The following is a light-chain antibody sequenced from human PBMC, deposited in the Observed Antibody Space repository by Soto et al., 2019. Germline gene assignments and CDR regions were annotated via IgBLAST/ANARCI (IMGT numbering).Light chain of an antibody. J-gene: IGKJ1*01. V-gene: IGKV3-15*01. CDR3: QQYDNWPWT. CDR2: SAS. Sequence: EIVLTQSPGTLSLSPGERATLSCRASRSFASSYLGWYQQKPGQAPRLLIYSASRRATGFPARFSGSGSGTDFTLTISSLQSEDFAVYYCQQYDNWPWTFGQGTKVDSK. CDR1: RSFASSY.